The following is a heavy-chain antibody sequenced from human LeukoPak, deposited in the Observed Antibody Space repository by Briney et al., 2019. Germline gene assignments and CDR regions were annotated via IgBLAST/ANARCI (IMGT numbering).Heavy chain of an antibody. V-gene: IGHV4-59*08. Sequence: SSETLSLTCTVSGGSISSYYRSWIRQSPGKGLEWIGYIYYSGSTNYNPSLKSRVTVSVDTSKNQFSLKLSSVTAADTAVYYCAGHGTSSYYYYAMDVWGQGTTVTVSS. CDR1: GGSISSYY. CDR2: IYYSGST. J-gene: IGHJ6*02. CDR3: AGHGTSSYYYYAMDV. D-gene: IGHD1-1*01.